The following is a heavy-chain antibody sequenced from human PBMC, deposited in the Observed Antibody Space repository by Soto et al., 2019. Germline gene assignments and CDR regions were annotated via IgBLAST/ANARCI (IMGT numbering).Heavy chain of an antibody. CDR2: IYHSGST. V-gene: IGHV4-4*02. Sequence: ATLFLTCAVAGGFISSSIWWGRDRQPQGKGLEWIGEIYHSGSTNYNPSLKSRVTISVDKSKNQFSLKRSSVTAADTAVYYCARAEYCGCDCYSDYWGQGTLVTVSS. CDR1: GGFISSSIW. D-gene: IGHD2-21*02. CDR3: ARAEYCGCDCYSDY. J-gene: IGHJ4*02.